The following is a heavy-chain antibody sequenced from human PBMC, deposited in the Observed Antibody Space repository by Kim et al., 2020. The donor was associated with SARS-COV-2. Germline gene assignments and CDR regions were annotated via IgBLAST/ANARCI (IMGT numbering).Heavy chain of an antibody. J-gene: IGHJ4*02. CDR3: ARGIAVAGRMAFYFDY. CDR2: ISYDGSNK. CDR1: GFTFSSYA. D-gene: IGHD6-19*01. Sequence: GGSLRLSCAASGFTFSSYAMHWVRQAPGKGLEWVAVISYDGSNKYYADSVKGRFTISRDNSKNTLYLQMNSLRAEDTAVYYCARGIAVAGRMAFYFDYWGQGTLVTVSS. V-gene: IGHV3-30*04.